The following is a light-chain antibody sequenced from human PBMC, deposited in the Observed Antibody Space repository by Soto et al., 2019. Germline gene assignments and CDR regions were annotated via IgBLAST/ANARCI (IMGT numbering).Light chain of an antibody. CDR2: RNS. V-gene: IGLV1-47*01. CDR3: AAWDDSLSGWV. Sequence: QLVLTQPPSASGTPGQRVTISCSGSSSNIVTNHVYWYQHLPGTAPKLLIYRNSLRPSGVPDRFSGSKSGTSASLAISGIRSEDEGDYYCAAWDDSLSGWVFGGGTKLTVL. J-gene: IGLJ3*02. CDR1: SSNIVTNH.